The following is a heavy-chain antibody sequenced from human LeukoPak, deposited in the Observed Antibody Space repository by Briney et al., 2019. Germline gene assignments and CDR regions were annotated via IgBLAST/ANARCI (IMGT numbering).Heavy chain of an antibody. D-gene: IGHD2-15*01. J-gene: IGHJ4*02. CDR3: AQDLGHLGYCSGCSCYVLDY. CDR2: IRYDGSNK. CDR1: GFTLSNYC. V-gene: IGHV3-30*02. Sequence: GGSLRLSCAASGFTLSNYCMHWVRQAPGKGLEWVAFIRYDGSNKYYADSVKGRFTISRDNSKHTLYLQMNGMRDEDKAVYYCAQDLGHLGYCSGCSCYVLDYWGQGTMVTVSS.